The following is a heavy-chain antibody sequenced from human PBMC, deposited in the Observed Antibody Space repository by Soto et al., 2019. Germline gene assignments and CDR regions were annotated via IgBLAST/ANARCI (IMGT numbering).Heavy chain of an antibody. J-gene: IGHJ3*02. CDR1: GGSISSSNW. CDR3: ARVPVANCSGGSCYLDAFDI. Sequence: QVQLQESGPGLVKPSGTLSLTCAVSGGSISSSNWWSWVRQPPGKGLEWIGEIYHSGSTNYNPSLKSRVPLSVDKSKHXXSXQLSSVTVADTAVYYCARVPVANCSGGSCYLDAFDIWGQGTMVTVSS. CDR2: IYHSGST. V-gene: IGHV4-4*02. D-gene: IGHD2-15*01.